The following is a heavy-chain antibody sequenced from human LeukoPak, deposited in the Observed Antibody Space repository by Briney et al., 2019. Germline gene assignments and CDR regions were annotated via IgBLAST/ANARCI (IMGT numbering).Heavy chain of an antibody. CDR1: GYTFTGYY. Sequence: ALVKVSCKASGYTFTGYYMHWVRQAPGQGLDWMGWINPNSGGTNYAQKFQGRVTMTRDTSISTAYMELSRLRSDDTAVYYCARDMEAAAGTAGAAAWGQGTLVTVSS. J-gene: IGHJ5*02. CDR3: ARDMEAAAGTAGAAA. V-gene: IGHV1-2*02. CDR2: INPNSGGT. D-gene: IGHD6-13*01.